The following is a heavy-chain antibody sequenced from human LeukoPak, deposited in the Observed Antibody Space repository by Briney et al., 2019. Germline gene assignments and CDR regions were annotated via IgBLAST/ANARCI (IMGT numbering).Heavy chain of an antibody. V-gene: IGHV5-51*01. J-gene: IGHJ5*02. Sequence: GESLKISCKGSGYSFTSYWIGWVRQMPGKGLEWMGIVYPGDSDTRYSPSFQGQVTISADKSISISYLQWSSLKASDTAMYYCARSGYSYGYYWFDPWGQGTLVTVSS. CDR2: VYPGDSDT. CDR3: ARSGYSYGYYWFDP. D-gene: IGHD5-18*01. CDR1: GYSFTSYW.